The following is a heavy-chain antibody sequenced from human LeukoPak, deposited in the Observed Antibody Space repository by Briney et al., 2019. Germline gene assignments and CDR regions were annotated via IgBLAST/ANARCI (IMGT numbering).Heavy chain of an antibody. Sequence: SETLSLTCAVYGGSFSGYYWSWIRQPPGKGLEWIGEIKHSGSTNYNPSLKSRVTISVDTSKNQFSLKLSSVTAADTAVYYCARDDYYDNSDFVGAFDIWGQGTMVTVSS. V-gene: IGHV4-34*01. CDR1: GGSFSGYY. CDR2: IKHSGST. J-gene: IGHJ3*02. D-gene: IGHD3-22*01. CDR3: ARDDYYDNSDFVGAFDI.